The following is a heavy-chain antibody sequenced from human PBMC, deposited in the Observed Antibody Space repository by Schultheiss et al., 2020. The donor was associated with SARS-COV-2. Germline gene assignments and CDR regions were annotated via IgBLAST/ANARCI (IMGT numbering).Heavy chain of an antibody. CDR3: AIATRVESLFSVRGGSFDF. V-gene: IGHV4-59*01. J-gene: IGHJ4*02. CDR1: GSSITGFF. CDR2: IYFTGIT. D-gene: IGHD5-24*01. Sequence: SETLSLTCSVSGSSITGFFWPWIRQPPGKGLDPIGNIYFTGITKYNPSLKSRVTISIDTSKNQFSLKLGSVTAADTAVYFCAIATRVESLFSVRGGSFDFWGRGALVTVSS.